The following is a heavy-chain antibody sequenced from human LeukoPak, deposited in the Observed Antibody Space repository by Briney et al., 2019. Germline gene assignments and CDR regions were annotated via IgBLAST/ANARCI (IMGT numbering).Heavy chain of an antibody. CDR2: FYDTRSP. J-gene: IGHJ4*02. CDR3: ARGRGSLTY. CDR1: GVSFSGNY. V-gene: IGHV4-59*01. D-gene: IGHD3-10*01. Sequence: SETLSLTCAVHGVSFSGNYWSWIRQPPGKGLEWIGYFYDTRSPKYNPSLERRVTISVDMSRNQFSLNLTSVTAADTAVYYCARGRGSLTYWGQGTLATVSS.